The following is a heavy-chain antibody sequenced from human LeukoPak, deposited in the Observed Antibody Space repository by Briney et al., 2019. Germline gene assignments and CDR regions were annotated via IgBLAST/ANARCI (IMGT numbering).Heavy chain of an antibody. CDR2: FFYTGGT. V-gene: IGHV4-59*08. CDR3: ARRPYPYHGLDV. Sequence: SETLSLTCSVSVDSISIYYWNWIRQSPGKGLEWIGYFFYTGGTNYNPSLKSRVHMSVDTSQNQVSLTLRSVTAADTAVYYCARRPYPYHGLDVCGAGTTVIVSS. CDR1: VDSISIYY. J-gene: IGHJ6*04.